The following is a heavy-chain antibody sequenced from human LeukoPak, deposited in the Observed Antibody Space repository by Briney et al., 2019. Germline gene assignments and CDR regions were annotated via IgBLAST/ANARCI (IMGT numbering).Heavy chain of an antibody. CDR3: ARGPHGPQLRYYDY. CDR1: GGTFSSYA. V-gene: IGHV1-69*06. D-gene: IGHD3-9*01. CDR2: IIPIFGTA. J-gene: IGHJ4*02. Sequence: SVKVSCKASGGTFSSYAISWVRQAPGQGLEWMGGIIPIFGTANYAQKFQGRVTITADKSTSTAYMELSSLRSEDTAVYYCARGPHGPQLRYYDYWGQGTLVTVSS.